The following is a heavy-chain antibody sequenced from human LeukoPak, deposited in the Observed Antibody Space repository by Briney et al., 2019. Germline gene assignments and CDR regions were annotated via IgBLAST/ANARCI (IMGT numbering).Heavy chain of an antibody. D-gene: IGHD1/OR15-1a*01. V-gene: IGHV3-30*02. CDR2: IGYDGTNE. CDR3: ARLNSALDS. J-gene: IGHJ4*02. Sequence: GGSLRLSCAASGFTFSSYGMHWVRQAPGKGLEWVALIGYDGTNEYYADSVKGRFTISRDNSKNTLYLQMGSLRTEDTAVYYCARLNSALDSWGQGTLVTVSS. CDR1: GFTFSSYG.